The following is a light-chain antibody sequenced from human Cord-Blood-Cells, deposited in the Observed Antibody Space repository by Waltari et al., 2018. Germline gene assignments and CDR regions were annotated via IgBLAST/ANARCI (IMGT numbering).Light chain of an antibody. Sequence: DIQMTQSPSSLSASVGDRVTITCQASQDISNYLNWYQQKPGKAPKLLLYDASNLETGAPTRFSGSGSGTDFAFTISILQPEDIASYDCQQYDNLPYTFGQGTKLEIK. CDR3: QQYDNLPYT. V-gene: IGKV1-33*01. J-gene: IGKJ2*01. CDR1: QDISNY. CDR2: DAS.